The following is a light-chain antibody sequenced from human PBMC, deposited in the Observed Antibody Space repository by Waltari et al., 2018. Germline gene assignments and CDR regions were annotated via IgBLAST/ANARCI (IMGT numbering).Light chain of an antibody. CDR3: SSWDGSLSGLV. CDR2: GNN. Sequence: QSVLTQPPSASATAGQRVTTSCSGSGSNIGTNTVNWYQQVPGTAPKLVIYGNNQRPPGVPDRISGSKSGTSGSLAISGLRSEDEADYYCSSWDGSLSGLVFGGGTRLTVL. V-gene: IGLV1-44*01. CDR1: GSNIGTNT. J-gene: IGLJ2*01.